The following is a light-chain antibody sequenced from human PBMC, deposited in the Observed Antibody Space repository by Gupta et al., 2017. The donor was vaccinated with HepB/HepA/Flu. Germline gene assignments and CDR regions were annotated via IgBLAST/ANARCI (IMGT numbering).Light chain of an antibody. J-gene: IGKJ4*01. V-gene: IGKV3-15*01. Sequence: EILMTQSPATLSVSLGERATRSCRASEGIGRKLAWYQQKPGQPPRLLMYDSSTRVTGIPTRFSGSGSGTEFTLTSSSRQYEDFAVYYGQQDDNWVTFGGGTKVEI. CDR3: QQDDNWVT. CDR2: DSS. CDR1: EGIGRK.